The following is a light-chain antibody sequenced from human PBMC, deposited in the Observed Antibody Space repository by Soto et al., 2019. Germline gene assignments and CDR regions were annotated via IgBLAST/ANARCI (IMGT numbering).Light chain of an antibody. V-gene: IGLV1-40*01. Sequence: QSVLTQPPSVSGAPGQRVTISCTGSSSNIGARYDVHWYQQLPGTAPKLLIYSDNNRPSGVPDRFSGSKSGTSASLAITGLQAEDEADYYCQSYDRSLSHSVFGGGTKLTVL. CDR2: SDN. J-gene: IGLJ2*01. CDR1: SSNIGARYD. CDR3: QSYDRSLSHSV.